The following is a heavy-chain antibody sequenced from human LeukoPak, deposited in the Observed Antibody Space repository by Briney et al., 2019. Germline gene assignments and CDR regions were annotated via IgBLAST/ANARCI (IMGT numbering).Heavy chain of an antibody. CDR3: ARDLSYGMDV. J-gene: IGHJ6*02. V-gene: IGHV3-21*01. CDR2: ISSSSSYI. CDR1: GFTFSNYW. Sequence: GGSLRLSCAASGFTFSNYWMHWVRQAPGKGLEWVSSISSSSSYIYYADSVKGRFTISRDNAKNSLYLQMNSLRAEDTAVYYCARDLSYGMDVWGQGTTVTVSS.